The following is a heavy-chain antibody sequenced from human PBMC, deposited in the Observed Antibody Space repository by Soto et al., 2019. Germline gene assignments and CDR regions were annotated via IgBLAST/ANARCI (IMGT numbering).Heavy chain of an antibody. J-gene: IGHJ4*02. Sequence: QLQLQESGPGLVKPSETLSLTCTVSGDSITSSSYYWGWIRQPPGKGLECIGNIYYDGNTYYNPSLKGRVTISLDTSKTQFSLRLNSVTAADTAVYYCARSTIAPRLFMYPFDSWGQGTLVTVSS. V-gene: IGHV4-39*01. CDR1: GDSITSSSYY. CDR3: ARSTIAPRLFMYPFDS. CDR2: IYYDGNT. D-gene: IGHD6-6*01.